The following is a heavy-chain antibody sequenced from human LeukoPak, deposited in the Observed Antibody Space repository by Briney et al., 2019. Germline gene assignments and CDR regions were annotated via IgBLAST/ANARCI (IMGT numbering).Heavy chain of an antibody. CDR2: INHSGST. J-gene: IGHJ5*02. Sequence: SETLSLTCAVYGESFSGYYWSWIRQPSGKGLEWIGEINHSGSTNYNPSLKSRVTISVDTSKNQFSLKLSSVTAADTAVYYCASGRGSWLYNWFDPWGQGTLVTVSS. CDR3: ASGRGSWLYNWFDP. D-gene: IGHD6-13*01. V-gene: IGHV4-34*01. CDR1: GESFSGYY.